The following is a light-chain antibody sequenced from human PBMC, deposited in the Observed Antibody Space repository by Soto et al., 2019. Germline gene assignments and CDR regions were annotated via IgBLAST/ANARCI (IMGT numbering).Light chain of an antibody. Sequence: QSVLTQPASVSGSPGQSITISCTGTSSDVGGYNHVSWYQQHPGKAPKLIIYEVRNRPSGVSNRLSGSKSCNTASLTISGLQADDEADYYCCSYTSSSIRVFGGGTKVTVL. CDR3: CSYTSSSIRV. J-gene: IGLJ3*02. CDR2: EVR. V-gene: IGLV2-14*01. CDR1: SSDVGGYNH.